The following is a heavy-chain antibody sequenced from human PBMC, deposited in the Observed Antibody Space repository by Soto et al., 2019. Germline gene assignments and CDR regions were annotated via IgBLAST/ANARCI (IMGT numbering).Heavy chain of an antibody. CDR2: ISGGGTST. Sequence: GGSLRLSCAASGFTFSSYAMSWVRQAPGKGLEWVSAISGGGTSTWYADPVKGRFTISRDNSENTLHLQMNSLRAEDTAIYYCAKGSASARPYYFDSWGQGXLVTVSS. J-gene: IGHJ4*02. D-gene: IGHD6-6*01. CDR1: GFTFSSYA. V-gene: IGHV3-23*01. CDR3: AKGSASARPYYFDS.